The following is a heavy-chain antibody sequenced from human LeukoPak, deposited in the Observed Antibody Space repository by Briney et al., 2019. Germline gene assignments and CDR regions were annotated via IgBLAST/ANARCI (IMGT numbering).Heavy chain of an antibody. V-gene: IGHV4-59*08. CDR3: AAADYPYYFDC. Sequence: SETLSLTCTVSGGSISSYYWSWIRQPPGEGLEWIGYIYYSGSTNYNPSLKSRVTISVDTSKNQFSLKLSSVTAADTAVYYCAAADYPYYFDCWGQGTLVTVSS. CDR2: IYYSGST. J-gene: IGHJ4*02. D-gene: IGHD4-11*01. CDR1: GGSISSYY.